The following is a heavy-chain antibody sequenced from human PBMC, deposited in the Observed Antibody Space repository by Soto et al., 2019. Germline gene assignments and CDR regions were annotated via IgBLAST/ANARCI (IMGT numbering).Heavy chain of an antibody. CDR1: RFTFSSYA. V-gene: IGHV3-30-3*01. CDR2: ISYDGGNK. Sequence: QVQLVESGGGVVQPGRSLKLSCAASRFTFSSYAMHWVRQAPGKGLEWVAVISYDGGNKYYADSVKGRFTISRDNSKNTLYLQMNSLRAEDTAVYYCAKGLGVVVAATIGYWGQGTLVTVSS. J-gene: IGHJ4*02. D-gene: IGHD2-15*01. CDR3: AKGLGVVVAATIGY.